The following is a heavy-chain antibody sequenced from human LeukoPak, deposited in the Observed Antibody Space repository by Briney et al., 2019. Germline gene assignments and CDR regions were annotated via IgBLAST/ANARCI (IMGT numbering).Heavy chain of an antibody. J-gene: IGHJ6*03. CDR3: ARLGDYSNYGVPYYMDV. D-gene: IGHD4-11*01. CDR1: GYSFTSYW. CDR2: IYPGDSDT. Sequence: GESLKISCKGSGYSFTSYWIGWVRQMPGKGLECMGIIYPGDSDTRYRPSFQGQVTISADKSISTAYLRWSSLKASDTAMYHCARLGDYSNYGVPYYMDVWGKGTTVTVSS. V-gene: IGHV5-51*01.